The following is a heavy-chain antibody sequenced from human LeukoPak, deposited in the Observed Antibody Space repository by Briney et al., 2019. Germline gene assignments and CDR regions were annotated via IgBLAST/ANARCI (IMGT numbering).Heavy chain of an antibody. J-gene: IGHJ1*01. CDR2: ISTSSTTI. D-gene: IGHD2-21*02. CDR3: ASAEGVAYCGGDCYSGDEYFLD. Sequence: GGSLRLSCAASGFTFSDYYMSWIHQAPGKGLGWVSYISTSSTTIHYADSVKGRFTISRDNAKNSLYLEMNSLRPEDTAVYYCASAEGVAYCGGDCYSGDEYFLDWGQGTLVTVSS. V-gene: IGHV3-11*01. CDR1: GFTFSDYY.